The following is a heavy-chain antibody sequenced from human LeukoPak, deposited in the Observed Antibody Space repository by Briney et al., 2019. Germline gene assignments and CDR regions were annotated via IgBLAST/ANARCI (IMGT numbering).Heavy chain of an antibody. Sequence: SETLSLTCTVSGGSISSGSYYCTWIRQPAGKGLEWIGRIYISESANYNSSLESRVTISVDTSENQVSLTLSSATPADTAVYYCARSRERICSATDCYVDLQARWGHGTLVTVSS. CDR1: GGSISSGSYY. J-gene: IGHJ4*01. V-gene: IGHV4-61*02. CDR2: IYISESA. CDR3: ARSRERICSATDCYVDLQAR. D-gene: IGHD2-2*01.